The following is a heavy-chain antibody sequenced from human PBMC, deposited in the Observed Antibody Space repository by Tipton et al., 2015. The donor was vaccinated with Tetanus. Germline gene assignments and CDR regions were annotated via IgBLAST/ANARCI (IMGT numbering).Heavy chain of an antibody. V-gene: IGHV4-61*01. CDR2: IYYGGAT. J-gene: IGHJ4*02. D-gene: IGHD3-3*01. Sequence: SLTCSVSGGSVNSGTYYWSWIRQPPGKGLEWLGDIYYGGATQYNPSLESRVTISMDTSKNQFSLKLSSVTAADTAVYYCARIHDFWSGYFDFWGQGTLVSVSS. CDR3: ARIHDFWSGYFDF. CDR1: GGSVNSGTYY.